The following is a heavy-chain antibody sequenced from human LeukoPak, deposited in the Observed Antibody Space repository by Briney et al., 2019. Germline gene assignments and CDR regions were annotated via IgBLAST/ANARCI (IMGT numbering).Heavy chain of an antibody. Sequence: PSETLSLTCAVYGGSFSGYYWSWIRKPPGKGLEWIGEINHSGSTNYNPSLKSRVTISVDTSKNQFSLKLSSVTAADTAVYYCARGVAATPDDYWGQGTLVTVSS. J-gene: IGHJ4*02. CDR1: GGSFSGYY. CDR2: INHSGST. V-gene: IGHV4-34*01. CDR3: ARGVAATPDDY. D-gene: IGHD2-15*01.